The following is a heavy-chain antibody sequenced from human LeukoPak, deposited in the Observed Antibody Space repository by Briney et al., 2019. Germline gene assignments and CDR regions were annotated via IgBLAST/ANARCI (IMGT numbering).Heavy chain of an antibody. J-gene: IGHJ4*02. V-gene: IGHV4-59*08. CDR1: GASISSYY. CDR3: ATLSTVVTPFYFDY. CDR2: IYYAGST. D-gene: IGHD4-23*01. Sequence: SETLSLTCTVSGASISSYYWSWIRQPPGKGLEWHGYIYYAGSTNYNPSLKSRVTISLDTSKNQFSLKLSSVTAADTAVYYCATLSTVVTPFYFDYWGQGTLVTVSS.